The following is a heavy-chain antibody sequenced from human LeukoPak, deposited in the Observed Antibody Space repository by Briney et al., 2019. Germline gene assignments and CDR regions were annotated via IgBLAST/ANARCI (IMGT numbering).Heavy chain of an antibody. Sequence: PGGSLRLSCAASGFTFSSYGMHWVRQAPGKGLEWVAVISYDGSNKYYADSVKGRFTISRDNSKNTLCLQMNSLRAEDTAVYYCAKDRITMTVVVIPPAFDPWGQGTLVTVSS. CDR2: ISYDGSNK. D-gene: IGHD3-22*01. V-gene: IGHV3-30*18. J-gene: IGHJ5*02. CDR3: AKDRITMTVVVIPPAFDP. CDR1: GFTFSSYG.